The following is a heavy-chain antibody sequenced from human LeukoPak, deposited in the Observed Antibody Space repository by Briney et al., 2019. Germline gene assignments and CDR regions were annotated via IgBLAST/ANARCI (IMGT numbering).Heavy chain of an antibody. V-gene: IGHV1-69*06. J-gene: IGHJ6*04. Sequence: SVKVSCTASGGTFSSYAISWVRQAPGQGLEWMGGIIPIFGTANYAQKFQGRVTITADKSTSTAYMELSSLRSEDTAVYYCARGTLSWDHYYYHGMDVWGKGTTVTVSS. CDR1: GGTFSSYA. CDR2: IIPIFGTA. D-gene: IGHD6-13*01. CDR3: ARGTLSWDHYYYHGMDV.